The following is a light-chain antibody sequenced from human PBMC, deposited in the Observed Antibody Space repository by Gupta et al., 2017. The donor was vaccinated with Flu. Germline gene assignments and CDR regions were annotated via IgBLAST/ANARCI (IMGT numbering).Light chain of an antibody. CDR3: PSEDSRGTWV. Sequence: YELTQQPSVSVSLGQMARITCSGEALPKKYAYWYQQTQGPSPVLVCYNDSERPSGTPELCDANCSGTIAISNIRGVQAEDDAYYYSPSEDSRGTWVFGGGTKLTVL. CDR1: ALPKKY. J-gene: IGLJ3*02. CDR2: NDS. V-gene: IGLV3-16*01.